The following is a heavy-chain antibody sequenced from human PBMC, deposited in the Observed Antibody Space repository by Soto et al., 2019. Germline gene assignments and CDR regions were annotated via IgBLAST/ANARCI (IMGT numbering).Heavy chain of an antibody. V-gene: IGHV4-4*02. J-gene: IGHJ6*02. CDR1: CGSVSSSNW. Sequence: QVQLQESGPGLVKPSGTLSLTCAVSCGSVSSSNWWSGVRQPPGKGLEWIGEIYHRGSTNYSPSLKSRVTISVDKSKNQFSLKLSSVTAADTAVYYCARDKRREYDGMDVWGQGTTVIVSS. D-gene: IGHD1-26*01. CDR2: IYHRGST. CDR3: ARDKRREYDGMDV.